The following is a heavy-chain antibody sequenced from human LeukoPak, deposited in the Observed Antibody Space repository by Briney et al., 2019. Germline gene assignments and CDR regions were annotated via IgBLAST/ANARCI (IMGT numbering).Heavy chain of an antibody. J-gene: IGHJ4*02. CDR1: GGSISSGGYY. CDR3: ARDRAAGTDY. CDR2: IYHSGST. D-gene: IGHD6-13*01. Sequence: SETLSLTCAVSGGSISSGGYYWSWIRQPPGKGLEWIGYIYHSGSTYYNPSLKSRVTISVDRSKNQFSLKLSSVTAADTAVYYCARDRAAGTDYWGQETLVTVSS. V-gene: IGHV4-30-2*01.